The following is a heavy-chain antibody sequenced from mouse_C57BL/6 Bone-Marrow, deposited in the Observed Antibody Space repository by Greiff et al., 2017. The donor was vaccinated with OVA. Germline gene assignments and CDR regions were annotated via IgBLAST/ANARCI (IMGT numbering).Heavy chain of an antibody. V-gene: IGHV5-6*02. Sequence: DVKLVESGGDLVKPGGSLKLSCAASGFTFSSYGMSWVRQTPDKRLEWVATISSGGSYTYYPDSVKGRFTISRDNAKNTLYLQMSSLKSEDTAMYYCARPYYYGSSPDVWGTGTTVTVSS. J-gene: IGHJ1*03. CDR3: ARPYYYGSSPDV. D-gene: IGHD1-1*01. CDR1: GFTFSSYG. CDR2: ISSGGSYT.